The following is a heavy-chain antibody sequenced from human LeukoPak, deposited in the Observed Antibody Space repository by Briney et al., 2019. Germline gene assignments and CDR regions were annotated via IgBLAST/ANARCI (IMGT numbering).Heavy chain of an antibody. Sequence: GGSLRLSCAASGFTFSSYWMSWVRQAPGKGLEWVANIKQDGSEKYYVDPVKGRFTISRDNAKNSLYLQMNSLRAEDTALYYCAKDMTGVGATLAYWGQGTLVTVSS. D-gene: IGHD1-26*01. CDR3: AKDMTGVGATLAY. V-gene: IGHV3-7*03. CDR1: GFTFSSYW. J-gene: IGHJ4*02. CDR2: IKQDGSEK.